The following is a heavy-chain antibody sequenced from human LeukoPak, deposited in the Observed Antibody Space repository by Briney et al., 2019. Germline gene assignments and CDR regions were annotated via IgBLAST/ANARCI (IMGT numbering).Heavy chain of an antibody. V-gene: IGHV3-21*01. CDR3: AGEGIAAAGTGGDY. CDR2: ISSSSSYI. CDR1: GFTFSSHS. J-gene: IGHJ4*02. D-gene: IGHD6-13*01. Sequence: PGGSLRLSCAASGFTFSSHSMNWVRQAPGKGLEWVSSISSSSSYIYYADSVKGRFTISRDNAKNSLYLQMNSLRAEDTAVYYCAGEGIAAAGTGGDYWGQGTLVTVSS.